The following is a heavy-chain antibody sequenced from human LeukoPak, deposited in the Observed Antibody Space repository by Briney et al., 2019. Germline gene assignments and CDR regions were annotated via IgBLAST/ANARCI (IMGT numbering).Heavy chain of an antibody. CDR1: GDSVSSNSAA. CDR2: TYYRSKCYN. Sequence: SQTLSLTYALSGDSVSSNSAAWNWLTQSPSRGLEWLGSTYYRSKCYNDYAVYVKSRITINPDTSKNQFSLQLNSVTPEDTAVYYCARGATYSSNLYNWFDPWGQGTLVTVSP. D-gene: IGHD6-13*01. J-gene: IGHJ5*02. V-gene: IGHV6-1*01. CDR3: ARGATYSSNLYNWFDP.